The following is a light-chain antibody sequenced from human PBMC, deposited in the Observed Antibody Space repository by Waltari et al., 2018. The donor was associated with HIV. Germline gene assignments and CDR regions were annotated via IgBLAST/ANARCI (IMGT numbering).Light chain of an antibody. CDR3: SSYTSRNTRV. Sequence: QSALTQPASVSGSPGQSITISCTGTTSDVGGYKYVSWYQQHPDKAPKLVVYEVSNRPAGISIRFSGSKSGNTSSLTISGLQAEDEADYYGSSYTSRNTRVFGTGTKVTVL. J-gene: IGLJ1*01. V-gene: IGLV2-14*01. CDR1: TSDVGGYKY. CDR2: EVS.